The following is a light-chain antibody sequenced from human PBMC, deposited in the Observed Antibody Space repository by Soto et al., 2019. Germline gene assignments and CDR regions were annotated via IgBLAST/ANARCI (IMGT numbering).Light chain of an antibody. J-gene: IGLJ3*02. CDR1: SSNIGAGYD. CDR2: GNN. CDR3: QSYDSSLSGLWV. Sequence: QSALTQPPSVSGAPGQRVTFSCTGSSSNIGAGYDVHWYQQLPGAAPKLLIYGNNNRPSGVPDRFSGSKSGTSASLAITGLQAEDEADYYCQSYDSSLSGLWVFGGGTKLTVL. V-gene: IGLV1-40*01.